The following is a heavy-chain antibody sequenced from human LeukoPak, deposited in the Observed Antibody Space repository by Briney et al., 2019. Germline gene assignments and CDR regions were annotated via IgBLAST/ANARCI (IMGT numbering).Heavy chain of an antibody. CDR3: AREQIPYYFDY. J-gene: IGHJ4*02. CDR2: IYSGGST. V-gene: IGHV3-53*01. CDR1: GFTVSSNY. Sequence: GGSLRLSCAASGFTVSSNYMSWVRQAPGKGLEWVSVIYSGGSTYYADSVKGRFTISRDNSKNTLYLQMNSLRAEDTAVYYCAREQIPYYFDYWGQGTLVTVSS.